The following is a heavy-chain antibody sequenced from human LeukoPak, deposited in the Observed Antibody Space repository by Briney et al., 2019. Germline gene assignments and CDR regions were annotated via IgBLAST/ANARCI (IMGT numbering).Heavy chain of an antibody. D-gene: IGHD3-10*01. CDR2: IYYSGST. Sequence: SETLSLTCTVSGGSISSSSYYWGWIRQPPGKGLEWIGSIYYSGSTYYNPSLKSRVTISVDTSKNQFSLKLSSVTAADTAVDYCARRIRYYYGSGSYSSPYFDYWGQGTLVTVSS. V-gene: IGHV4-39*01. J-gene: IGHJ4*02. CDR1: GGSISSSSYY. CDR3: ARRIRYYYGSGSYSSPYFDY.